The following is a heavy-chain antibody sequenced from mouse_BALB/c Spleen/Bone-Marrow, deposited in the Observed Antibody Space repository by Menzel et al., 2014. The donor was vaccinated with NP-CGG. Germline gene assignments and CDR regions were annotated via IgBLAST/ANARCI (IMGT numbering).Heavy chain of an antibody. CDR3: ARGDYYRSPMDY. Sequence: QVQLQQSGPELVKPGSSVRISRKASGYTFTSYYIHWVKQRPGQGLEWIGWIYPGNVNTNYNEKFEDKATLTADKSSSTAYMHLSSLTSEDSAVYFCARGDYYRSPMDYWGQGTSVTVSS. J-gene: IGHJ4*01. D-gene: IGHD2-14*01. CDR1: GYTFTSYY. CDR2: IYPGNVNT. V-gene: IGHV1S56*01.